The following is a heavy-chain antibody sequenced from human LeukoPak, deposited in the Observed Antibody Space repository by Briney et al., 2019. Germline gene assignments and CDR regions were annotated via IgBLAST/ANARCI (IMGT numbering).Heavy chain of an antibody. CDR1: GFTFSTYW. CDR3: ARYWSSWSADY. Sequence: GGSLRLSCVDSGFTFSTYWMNWVRQAPGKGLEWVSYINSRSSTIYYADSVKGRFTISRDNAKNSLYLQMNSLRAEDSAVYYCARYWSSWSADYWGQGTLVTVSS. V-gene: IGHV3-48*01. J-gene: IGHJ4*02. D-gene: IGHD6-13*01. CDR2: INSRSSTI.